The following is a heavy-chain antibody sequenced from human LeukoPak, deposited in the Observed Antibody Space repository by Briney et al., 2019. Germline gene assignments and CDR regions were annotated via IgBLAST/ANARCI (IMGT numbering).Heavy chain of an antibody. Sequence: ASVKASCRAPGDTFTGSYMAWLRQAPGQGLEWMGWINPKSGGTNYAQKFQGRVTMTRDTSISTAYMELSRLRSDDTAVYYCARDYVWGIYCYFKDDYWGQGTLVTVSS. J-gene: IGHJ4*02. V-gene: IGHV1-2*02. D-gene: IGHD3-16*01. CDR1: GDTFTGSY. CDR3: ARDYVWGIYCYFKDDY. CDR2: INPKSGGT.